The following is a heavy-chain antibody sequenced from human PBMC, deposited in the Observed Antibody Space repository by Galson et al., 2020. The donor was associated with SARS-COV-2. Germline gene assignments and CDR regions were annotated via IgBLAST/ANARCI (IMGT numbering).Heavy chain of an antibody. CDR3: AKDSLYDTPYYFDY. D-gene: IGHD3-22*01. J-gene: IGHJ4*02. CDR1: GFTFSSYA. V-gene: IGHV3-23*01. Sequence: ESLKISCAASGFTFSSYAMSWVRQAPGKGLEWVSGISGSGGSTFYADSVKGRFTITRDNSKKTLYLQMNSLRAEDTAVFYCAKDSLYDTPYYFDYWGQGTLVTVSS. CDR2: ISGSGGST.